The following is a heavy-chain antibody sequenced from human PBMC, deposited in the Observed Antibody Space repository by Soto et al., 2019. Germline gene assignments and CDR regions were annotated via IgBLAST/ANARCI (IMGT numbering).Heavy chain of an antibody. CDR1: GDSVSRNSAA. J-gene: IGHJ3*02. Sequence: SQTLSLTCAISGDSVSRNSAAWNWIRQSPSRGLEWLGRTYYRSKWYNDYAVSVESRITINPDTSKNQLSLQLNSVTPEDTAVYYCAMSGNYPRAFDIWGQGTMVTVSS. D-gene: IGHD1-26*01. CDR3: AMSGNYPRAFDI. V-gene: IGHV6-1*01. CDR2: TYYRSKWYN.